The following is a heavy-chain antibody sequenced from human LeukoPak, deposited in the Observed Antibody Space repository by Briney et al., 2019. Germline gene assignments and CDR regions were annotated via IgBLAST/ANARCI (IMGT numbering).Heavy chain of an antibody. CDR3: ARIQYSYGYGLFDI. Sequence: ASVKVSCKASGYTFTSYDINWVRQATGQGLEWMGWMNPNSGNTGYAQKLQGRVTITADESTSTAYMELSSLRSEDTAVYYCARIQYSYGYGLFDIWGQGTMVTVSS. CDR1: GYTFTSYD. J-gene: IGHJ3*02. D-gene: IGHD5-18*01. CDR2: MNPNSGNT. V-gene: IGHV1-8*01.